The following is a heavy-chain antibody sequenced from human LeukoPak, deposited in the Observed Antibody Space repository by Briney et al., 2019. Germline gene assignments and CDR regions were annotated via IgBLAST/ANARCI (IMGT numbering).Heavy chain of an antibody. D-gene: IGHD4-17*01. J-gene: IGHJ4*02. CDR2: ISGSGGST. V-gene: IGHV3-23*01. Sequence: PGGSLRLSCAASGFTFSSYAMSWVRQAPGKGLEWVSAISGSGGSTYYADSVKGRFTISRDNSKNTLYLQMNSLRAEDTAVYYCAERKSVTTCFDYWGQGTLVTVSS. CDR3: AERKSVTTCFDY. CDR1: GFTFSSYA.